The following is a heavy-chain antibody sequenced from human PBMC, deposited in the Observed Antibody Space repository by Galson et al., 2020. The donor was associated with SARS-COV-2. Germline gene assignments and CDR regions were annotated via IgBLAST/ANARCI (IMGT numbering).Heavy chain of an antibody. Sequence: GGSLRLSCTASGLIFSDYYMTWIRQAPGKGLEWISYISPSSDYTNYVDSVRGRFTISRDNTKTSLFLHMDSLRAEDTAVYYCAGSHKNFWYNFDNWGQGALVTVSS. CDR2: ISPSSDYT. J-gene: IGHJ4*02. CDR3: AGSHKNFWYNFDN. CDR1: GLIFSDYY. V-gene: IGHV3-11*03. D-gene: IGHD6-13*01.